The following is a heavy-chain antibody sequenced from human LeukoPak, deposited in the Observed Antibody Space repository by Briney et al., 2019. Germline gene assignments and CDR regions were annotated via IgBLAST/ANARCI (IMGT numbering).Heavy chain of an antibody. CDR2: ISFDGSDA. V-gene: IGHV3-74*01. J-gene: IGHJ5*02. CDR1: GFTFNTYY. Sequence: PGGSLRLSCAASGFTFNTYYMNWVRQAPGKGLVWVSCISFDGSDATYADSVKGRFTISRDNAKNTLHLQMDSLTVEDTAVYYCAVSNWMDPWGQGTLVTVSS. CDR3: AVSNWMDP.